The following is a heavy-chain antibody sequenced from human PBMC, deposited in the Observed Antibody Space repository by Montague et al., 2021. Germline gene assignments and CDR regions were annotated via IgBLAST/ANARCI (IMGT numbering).Heavy chain of an antibody. CDR3: AHRLVAGNWFDP. CDR2: IYWDDDT. CDR1: GFSLNYSGVG. Sequence: PALVKPTQTLRLTCTFSGFSLNYSGVGVGWIRQPPGKALEWLALIYWDDDTRYNPSLRSRLAITRDTSKNQVVLTLTNVAPVDTATYFCAHRLVAGNWFDPWGQGPLVPVSS. J-gene: IGHJ5*02. V-gene: IGHV2-5*02.